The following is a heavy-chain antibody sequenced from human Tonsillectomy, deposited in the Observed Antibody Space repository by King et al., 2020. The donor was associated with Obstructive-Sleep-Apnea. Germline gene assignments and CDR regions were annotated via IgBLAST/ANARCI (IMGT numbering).Heavy chain of an antibody. D-gene: IGHD3-10*01. CDR1: GYTFTGYY. J-gene: IGHJ4*02. CDR3: ARGMGFAYFDS. Sequence: QLVQSGAEVKKPGASVKVSCKASGYTFTGYYLHWGRQAPGQGLERMGWINPSSGGTNYAQKFQGRVTMTRETSISTTYMELSRLKSDDTAVYYCARGMGFAYFDSWGQGTLVTVSS. V-gene: IGHV1-2*02. CDR2: INPSSGGT.